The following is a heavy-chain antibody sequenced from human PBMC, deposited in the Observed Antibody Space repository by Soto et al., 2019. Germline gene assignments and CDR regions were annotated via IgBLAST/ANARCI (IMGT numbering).Heavy chain of an antibody. CDR1: GFTFSVYW. CDR2: IDRDGSTT. D-gene: IGHD4-4*01. CDR3: ARPGYSNYGPGVDV. V-gene: IGHV3-74*01. Sequence: EVQLVESGGGLVQPGGSLRLSCAASGFTFSVYWMHWVGQAPGKGLVWVSRIDRDGSTTSYADSVKGRFTISRDNAKSTLYLQMNSLRAEDTAVYYCARPGYSNYGPGVDVWGQGTTVTVSS. J-gene: IGHJ6*02.